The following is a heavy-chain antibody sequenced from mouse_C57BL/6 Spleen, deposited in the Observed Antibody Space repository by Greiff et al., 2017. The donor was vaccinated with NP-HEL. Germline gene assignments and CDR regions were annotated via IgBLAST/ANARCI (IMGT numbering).Heavy chain of an antibody. D-gene: IGHD1-1*01. CDR2: INYDGSST. CDR3: AREGITWGAMDY. V-gene: IGHV5-16*01. Sequence: EVQVVESEGGLVQPGSSMKLSCTASGFTFSDYYMAWVRQVPEKGLEWVANINYDGSSTYYLDSLKSRFIISRDNAKNILYLQMSSLKSEDTATYYCAREGITWGAMDYWGQGTSVTVSS. J-gene: IGHJ4*01. CDR1: GFTFSDYY.